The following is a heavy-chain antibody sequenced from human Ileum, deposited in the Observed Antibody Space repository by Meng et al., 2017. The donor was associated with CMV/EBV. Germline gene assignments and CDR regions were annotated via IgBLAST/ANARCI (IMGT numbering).Heavy chain of an antibody. CDR1: GSSSSSSDY. J-gene: IGHJ4*02. D-gene: IGHD2-2*01. Sequence: GSSSSSSDYWGWIRQPPGKGMEWIGSIYYSGSTYYNPSLKSRVTISVDTSKNQFSLKLSSVTAADTAVYYCARHIVVVPAARDYFDYWGQGTLVTVSS. CDR2: IYYSGST. CDR3: ARHIVVVPAARDYFDY. V-gene: IGHV4-39*01.